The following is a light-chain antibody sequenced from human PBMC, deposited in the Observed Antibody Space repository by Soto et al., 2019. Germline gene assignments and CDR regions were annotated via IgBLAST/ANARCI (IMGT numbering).Light chain of an antibody. V-gene: IGKV1-5*01. Sequence: DIQMTQSPSSLSASIGDRVILTCQASQDIANSLNWYQHKPGKAPKLLIYDASSLESGVPSRFSGSGSGTEFTLTISSLQPDDFATYYCQQYNSYSSLTFGGGTKVDIK. CDR1: QDIANS. J-gene: IGKJ4*01. CDR2: DAS. CDR3: QQYNSYSSLT.